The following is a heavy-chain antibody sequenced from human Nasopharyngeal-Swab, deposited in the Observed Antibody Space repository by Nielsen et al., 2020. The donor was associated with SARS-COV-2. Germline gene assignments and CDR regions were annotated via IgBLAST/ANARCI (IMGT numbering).Heavy chain of an antibody. Sequence: ASVKVSCKASGYTFTSYGISWVRQPPGQGLEWMGWISAYNGNTNYAQKLQGRVTMTTDKSTSTAYMELRSLRSDDTAVYYCARDLPSAQYYDFWSGYFYYYYGMDVWGQGTTVTVSS. J-gene: IGHJ6*02. CDR1: GYTFTSYG. V-gene: IGHV1-18*01. D-gene: IGHD3-3*01. CDR2: ISAYNGNT. CDR3: ARDLPSAQYYDFWSGYFYYYYGMDV.